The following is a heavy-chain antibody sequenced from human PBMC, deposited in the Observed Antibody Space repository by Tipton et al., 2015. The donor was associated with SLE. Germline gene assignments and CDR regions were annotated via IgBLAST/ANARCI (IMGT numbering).Heavy chain of an antibody. J-gene: IGHJ5*02. V-gene: IGHV3-66*02. CDR2: IYSGGST. CDR3: ASFISNWFDP. CDR1: GFTVSSNY. Sequence: GSLRLSCVASGFTVSSNYMTWVRQAPGKGLEWVSVIYSGGSTYYADSVKGRFIISRDNSKNTLYLQMNSLRDEDTAVYYCASFISNWFDPWGQGTLVTVSS.